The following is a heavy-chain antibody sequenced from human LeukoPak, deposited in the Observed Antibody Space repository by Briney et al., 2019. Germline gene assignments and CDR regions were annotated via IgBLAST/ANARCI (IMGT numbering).Heavy chain of an antibody. CDR3: VAQLVDAPPTFDY. V-gene: IGHV1-69*05. CDR1: GGSFSNFA. CDR2: IFGTV. D-gene: IGHD1-1*01. Sequence: ASVKVSCKSSGGSFSNFAISWVRQAPGQGFEWLGGIFGTVTYAPNFQGRVSFTTDESTSTAYMELSGLTSEDTAVYYFVAQLVDAPPTFDYWGQGTLVTVSS. J-gene: IGHJ4*02.